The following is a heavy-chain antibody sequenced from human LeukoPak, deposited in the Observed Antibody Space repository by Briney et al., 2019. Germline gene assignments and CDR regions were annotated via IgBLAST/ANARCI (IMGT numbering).Heavy chain of an antibody. CDR1: GFTFSSYS. D-gene: IGHD3-10*01. V-gene: IGHV3-21*01. CDR2: ISSSSSYI. Sequence: PGGSLRLSCAASGFTFSSYSMNWVRQAPGQGLEWVSSISSSSSYISYADSVKGRFTSSRDNAKTSLYMQMNSLRAEATAVYYCARGGFGELLLGVDYWGQGTLVTVSS. CDR3: ARGGFGELLLGVDY. J-gene: IGHJ4*02.